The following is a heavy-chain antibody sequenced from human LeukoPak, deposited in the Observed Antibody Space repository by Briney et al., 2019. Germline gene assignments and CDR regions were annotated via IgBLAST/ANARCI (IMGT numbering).Heavy chain of an antibody. Sequence: GASVKVSCKASGYTFTDYYMFWVRQAPGQGLEWMGIINPSGGSTTYAQKFQGRVTMTRDASTSTVYMELSSLRSEDTAVYYCARQRGPSSAIAAAAARAFDIWGRGTMVTVSS. D-gene: IGHD6-13*01. CDR1: GYTFTDYY. CDR2: INPSGGST. CDR3: ARQRGPSSAIAAAAARAFDI. J-gene: IGHJ3*02. V-gene: IGHV1-46*01.